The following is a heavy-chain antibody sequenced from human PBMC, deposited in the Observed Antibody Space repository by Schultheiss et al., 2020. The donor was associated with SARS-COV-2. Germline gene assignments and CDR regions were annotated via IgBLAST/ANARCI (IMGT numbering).Heavy chain of an antibody. Sequence: SETLSLTCAVSGASFSAYYWTWIRQPPGRGLEWIGEINHSGSTNYNPSLKSRVTMSVDTSKNQFSLKLSSVTAADTAVYYCAREARHIVVVTAIRGAFDIWGQGTMVTVSS. J-gene: IGHJ3*02. D-gene: IGHD2-21*02. CDR3: AREARHIVVVTAIRGAFDI. CDR2: INHSGST. CDR1: GASFSAYY. V-gene: IGHV4-34*01.